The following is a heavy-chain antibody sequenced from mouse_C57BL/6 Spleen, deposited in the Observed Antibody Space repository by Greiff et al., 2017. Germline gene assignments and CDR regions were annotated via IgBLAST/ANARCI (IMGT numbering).Heavy chain of an antibody. V-gene: IGHV3-6*01. J-gene: IGHJ4*01. CDR2: ISYDGSN. CDR3: ARDDGTKDAMDY. D-gene: IGHD2-3*01. CDR1: GYSITSGYY. Sequence: EVKLQESGPGLVKPSQSLSLTCSVTGYSITSGYYWNWIRQFPGNKLEWMGYISYDGSNNYNPSLKNRISITRDTSKNQFFLKLNSVTTEDTATYYCARDDGTKDAMDYWGQGTSVTVSS.